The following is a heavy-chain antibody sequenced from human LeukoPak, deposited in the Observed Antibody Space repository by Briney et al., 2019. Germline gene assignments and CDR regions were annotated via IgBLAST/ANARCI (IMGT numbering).Heavy chain of an antibody. V-gene: IGHV4-39*02. CDR1: GGSISISSYY. CDR3: AIIAYCGGHCYPV. Sequence: SSETLSLTCTVSGGSISISSYYWGWIRQPPGKGLEWIGSIYYSGTTYYNPSLKSRVTISVDTSKNLFSLKLTSVTAADTAVYYCAIIAYCGGHCYPVWGQGTLVTVSS. J-gene: IGHJ4*02. D-gene: IGHD2-21*02. CDR2: IYYSGTT.